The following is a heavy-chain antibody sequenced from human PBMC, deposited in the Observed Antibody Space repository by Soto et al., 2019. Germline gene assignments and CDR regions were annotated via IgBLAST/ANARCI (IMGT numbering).Heavy chain of an antibody. Sequence: SETLSLTCTVSGGSISSGGYYWSWIRQHPGKGLEWIGYIYYSGSTYYNPSLKSRVTISVDTSKSQFSLKLSSVTAADTAVYYCASVRYYGSGSLDYWGQGTLVTVSS. CDR1: GGSISSGGYY. D-gene: IGHD3-10*01. CDR2: IYYSGST. J-gene: IGHJ4*02. CDR3: ASVRYYGSGSLDY. V-gene: IGHV4-31*03.